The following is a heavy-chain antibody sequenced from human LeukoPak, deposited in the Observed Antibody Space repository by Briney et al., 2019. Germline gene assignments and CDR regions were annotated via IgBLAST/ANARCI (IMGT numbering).Heavy chain of an antibody. D-gene: IGHD3-22*01. CDR2: ISAYNGNT. J-gene: IGHJ5*02. V-gene: IGHV1-18*01. Sequence: GAPVKVSCKASGYTFTSYGISWVRQAPGQGLEWMGWISAYNGNTNYAQKLQGRVTMTTDTSTSTAYMELRSLRSDDTAVYYCASYDSSGYYPNWFDPWGQGTLVTVSS. CDR3: ASYDSSGYYPNWFDP. CDR1: GYTFTSYG.